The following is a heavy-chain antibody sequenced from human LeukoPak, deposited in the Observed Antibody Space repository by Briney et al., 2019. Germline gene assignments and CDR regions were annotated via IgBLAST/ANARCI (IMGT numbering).Heavy chain of an antibody. V-gene: IGHV4-59*01. Sequence: PSETLSLTCTVSSGSISNSYWSWIRQPPGKGLEWIGHISFTGGTTYNPSLESRVTISLDTSKHQFSLRLTSVTAADTAVYFCARAAKFYFGSETYYYFDYWGQGSLVTVSS. D-gene: IGHD3-10*01. CDR3: ARAAKFYFGSETYYYFDY. CDR1: SGSISNSY. J-gene: IGHJ4*02. CDR2: ISFTGGT.